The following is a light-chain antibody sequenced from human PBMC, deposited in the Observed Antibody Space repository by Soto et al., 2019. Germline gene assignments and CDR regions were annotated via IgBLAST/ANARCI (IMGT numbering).Light chain of an antibody. Sequence: DIVLTQTPLSLSVTPGQPASISCNSSQGLLDSDGRTDLYWYVQKTGQPPQALIYEVSKRSAGVPDRFSGSGSGTHFTLTMSRVQAEDAGIYYCMQSLQLNTFGGGTKVEIK. CDR3: MQSLQLNT. CDR2: EVS. J-gene: IGKJ4*01. CDR1: QGLLDSDGRTD. V-gene: IGKV2D-29*01.